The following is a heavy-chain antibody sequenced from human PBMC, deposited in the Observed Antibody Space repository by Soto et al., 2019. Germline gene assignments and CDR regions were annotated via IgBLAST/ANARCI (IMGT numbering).Heavy chain of an antibody. Sequence: SETLSLTCTVSGGSISSSSYYWGWIRQPPGKGLEWIGSIYYSGSTYYNPSLKSRVTISVDTSKNQFSLKLSSVTAADTAVYYCASGPAAIFHFDYGGQGTLVTVSS. CDR1: GGSISSSSYY. CDR3: ASGPAAIFHFDY. V-gene: IGHV4-39*01. CDR2: IYYSGST. D-gene: IGHD2-2*01. J-gene: IGHJ4*02.